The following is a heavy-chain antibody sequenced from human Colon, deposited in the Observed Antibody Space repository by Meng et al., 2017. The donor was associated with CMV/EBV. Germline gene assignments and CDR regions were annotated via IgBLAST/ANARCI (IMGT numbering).Heavy chain of an antibody. D-gene: IGHD3-16*01. Sequence: GESLKISCKGSGYSFTGHWIAWVRQTPGKGLEWMGIIYPADSATRYSPSFQGHVTISADKSISTAYLQWSSLKASDTAMYYCARGGLADFDYWGQGALVTVSS. CDR1: GYSFTGHW. CDR2: IYPADSAT. J-gene: IGHJ4*02. V-gene: IGHV5-51*01. CDR3: ARGGLADFDY.